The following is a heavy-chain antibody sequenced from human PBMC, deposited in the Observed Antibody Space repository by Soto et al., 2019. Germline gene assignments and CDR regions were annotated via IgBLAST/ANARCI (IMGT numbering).Heavy chain of an antibody. CDR1: GYTFTSYY. CDR2: INP. V-gene: IGHV1-46*01. J-gene: IGHJ5*02. D-gene: IGHD3-16*01. CDR3: VRIRYQLPSSVLWLDP. Sequence: ASVKVSCKASGYTFTSYYMHWVRQAPGQGLEWMGIINPSLKSRVTMSVDTSQNQFSLRLISVTAADTAMYFCVRIRYQLPSSVLWLDPWGQGTPVTVSS.